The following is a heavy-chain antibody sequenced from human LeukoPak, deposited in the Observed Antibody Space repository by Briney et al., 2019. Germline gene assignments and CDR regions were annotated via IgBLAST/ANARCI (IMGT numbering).Heavy chain of an antibody. V-gene: IGHV3-53*05. CDR1: EFSVGSNY. CDR2: IYSGGST. J-gene: IGHJ5*02. CDR3: ARESIPIVVGVPRGRHNWFDP. D-gene: IGHD2-21*01. Sequence: GGSLRLSCAASEFSVGSNYMTWVRQAPGKGLEWVSLIYSGGSTYYADSVKGRFTISRDNSKNTLYLQMNSLRSEDTAVYYCARESIPIVVGVPRGRHNWFDPWGQGTLVTVSS.